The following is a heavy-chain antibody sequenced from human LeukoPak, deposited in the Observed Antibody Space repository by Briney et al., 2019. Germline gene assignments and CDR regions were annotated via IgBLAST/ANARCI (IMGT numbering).Heavy chain of an antibody. D-gene: IGHD3-10*01. CDR3: AHTSPWAKVRVNWFDP. CDR2: IYWDDDK. Sequence: SGPALVNPTQSLTLTCTFSGFSLSTKGMCVTWIRQAPGKALEWLALIYWDDDKRYSPSLKSRLTITKDTSKNQVVLTMTNMDPVDTATYFCAHTSPWAKVRVNWFDPWGQGTLVTVSS. CDR1: GFSLSTKGMC. J-gene: IGHJ5*02. V-gene: IGHV2-5*08.